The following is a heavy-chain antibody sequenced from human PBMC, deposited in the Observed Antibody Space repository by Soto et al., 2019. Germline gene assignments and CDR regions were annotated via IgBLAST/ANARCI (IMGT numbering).Heavy chain of an antibody. CDR3: ATMTTVTYYFYY. V-gene: IGHV3-23*01. CDR2: ISGSGGST. D-gene: IGHD4-17*01. J-gene: IGHJ4*02. CDR1: GFTFSSYA. Sequence: GGSLRLSCAASGFTFSSYAMSWVRQAPGKGLEWVSAISGSGGSTYYADSVKGRFTISRDNSKNTLYLQMNSLRAEDTAVYYCATMTTVTYYFYYWGQGTLVTVSS.